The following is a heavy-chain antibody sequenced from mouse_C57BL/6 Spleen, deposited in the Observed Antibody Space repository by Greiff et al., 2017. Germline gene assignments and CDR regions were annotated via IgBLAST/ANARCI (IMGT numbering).Heavy chain of an antibody. J-gene: IGHJ3*01. V-gene: IGHV1-54*01. CDR3: ARPPYGYDEAY. D-gene: IGHD2-2*01. CDR1: GYAFTNYL. Sequence: VQLQQSGAELVRPGTSVKVSCKASGYAFTNYLIEWVKQRPGQGLEWIGVINPGSGDTNYNEKFKGKATLTADKSSSTAYMQLSSLTSEDSAVYFCARPPYGYDEAYWGQGTLVTVSA. CDR2: INPGSGDT.